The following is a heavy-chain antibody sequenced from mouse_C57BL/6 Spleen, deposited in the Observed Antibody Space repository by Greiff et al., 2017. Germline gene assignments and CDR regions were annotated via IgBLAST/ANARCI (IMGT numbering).Heavy chain of an antibody. CDR1: GYAFSSSW. CDR3: ARRGENYGNYGGAMDY. V-gene: IGHV1-82*01. CDR2: IYPGDGDT. J-gene: IGHJ4*01. Sequence: VQLKESGPELVKPGASVKISCKASGYAFSSSWMNWVKQRPGKGLEWIGRIYPGDGDTNYNGKFKGKATLTADKSSSTAYMQLSSLTSEDSAVYFCARRGENYGNYGGAMDYWGQGTSVTVSS. D-gene: IGHD2-1*01.